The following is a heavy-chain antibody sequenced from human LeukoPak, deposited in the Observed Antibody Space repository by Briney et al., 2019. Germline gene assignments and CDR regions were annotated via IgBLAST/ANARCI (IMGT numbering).Heavy chain of an antibody. D-gene: IGHD3-22*01. CDR3: ARQGPYFPITMIEAHAFDI. CDR2: IHPSGRT. J-gene: IGHJ3*02. Sequence: SETLSLTCAVYGGSFSGYYLTWIRQPPGKGLEWFGEIHPSGRTNYSPSLESRVTISVDTSKNQFSLKLSSVTAADTAVYYCARQGPYFPITMIEAHAFDIWGQGTMVTVSS. V-gene: IGHV4-34*01. CDR1: GGSFSGYY.